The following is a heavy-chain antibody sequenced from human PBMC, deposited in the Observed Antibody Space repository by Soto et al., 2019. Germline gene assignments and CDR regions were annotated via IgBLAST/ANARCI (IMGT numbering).Heavy chain of an antibody. Sequence: QVHLIQSGAEVKKPGSSVKVSCKAAGGTFNTYTLFWVRQAPGHGLEWMGRIIPMLTVTNSAQKFQGRLTLTADKSTGTAFMELTSLRSEDTAVYYCSIGIWSAETFDFWGQGTMVTVSS. CDR1: GGTFNTYT. D-gene: IGHD3-3*02. V-gene: IGHV1-69*02. CDR2: IIPMLTVT. J-gene: IGHJ3*01. CDR3: SIGIWSAETFDF.